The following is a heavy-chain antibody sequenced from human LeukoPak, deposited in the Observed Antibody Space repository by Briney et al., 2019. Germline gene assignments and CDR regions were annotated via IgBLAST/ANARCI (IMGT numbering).Heavy chain of an antibody. CDR1: GFTFSSYW. CDR3: ARDQGVPAATYDY. D-gene: IGHD2-2*01. V-gene: IGHV3-7*01. Sequence: GGSLRLSCAASGFTFSSYWVSWVRQAPGKGLEWVANIKQDGSETYYVDSVKGRFTISRDNAENSLFLQMNSLRAEDTAVYYCARDQGVPAATYDYWGQGTLVTVSS. J-gene: IGHJ4*02. CDR2: IKQDGSET.